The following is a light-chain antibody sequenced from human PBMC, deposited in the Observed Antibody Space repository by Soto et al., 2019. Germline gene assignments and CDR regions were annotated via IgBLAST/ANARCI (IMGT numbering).Light chain of an antibody. CDR3: SSYSSSSTIVV. V-gene: IGLV2-14*01. CDR1: SSDVGGFLY. Sequence: QSALTQPASVSGSPGQSITISCTGTSSDVGGFLYVSWFQQHPGKAPKLMIYAVSNRPSGISNRFSGSKSGNTASLTISGRQAEDEADYYCSSYSSSSTIVVFGGGTKLTVL. CDR2: AVS. J-gene: IGLJ2*01.